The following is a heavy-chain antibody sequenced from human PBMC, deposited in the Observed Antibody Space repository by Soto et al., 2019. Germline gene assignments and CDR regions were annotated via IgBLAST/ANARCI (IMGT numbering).Heavy chain of an antibody. CDR3: ARDSIKGNNWGEFDP. CDR2: ISSSSSYI. D-gene: IGHD7-27*01. CDR1: GFTFSSYS. J-gene: IGHJ5*02. V-gene: IGHV3-21*01. Sequence: EVQLVESGGGLVKPGGSLRLSCAASGFTFSSYSMNWVRQAPGKGLEWVSLISSSSSYIYYADSVKGRFTISRDNAKNSLYLQMDSLRAEDTALYYCARDSIKGNNWGEFDPWGQGTLVTVSS.